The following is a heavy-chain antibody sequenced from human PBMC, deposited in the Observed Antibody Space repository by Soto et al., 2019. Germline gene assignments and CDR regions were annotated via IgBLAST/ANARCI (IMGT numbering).Heavy chain of an antibody. CDR2: ISGKTAKT. D-gene: IGHD2-2*01. CDR1: GYTFTSYG. Sequence: GASVKVSCKASGYTFTSYGISWVRQAPGQGLEWMGWISGKTAKTNYAQNLQGRVTITTDTSTSTAYMALRSLRSDDTAVYYCARVPREIILVGMDVWGQGTTVTVSS. J-gene: IGHJ6*02. V-gene: IGHV1-18*04. CDR3: ARVPREIILVGMDV.